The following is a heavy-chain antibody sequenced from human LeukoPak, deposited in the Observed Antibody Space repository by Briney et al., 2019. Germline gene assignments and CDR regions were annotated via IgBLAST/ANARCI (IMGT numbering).Heavy chain of an antibody. Sequence: RTSETLSLTCTVSGGSIISSDYHWGWVRQPPVKGLEWIGTISYSGNTDYNPSLRSRVTISVDTSNNQFSLRLGSVTAADTAVYHCARHCCSGPAKRVFDIWGQGTMVTVSS. D-gene: IGHD2-15*01. CDR2: ISYSGNT. CDR1: GGSIISSDYH. V-gene: IGHV4-39*01. CDR3: ARHCCSGPAKRVFDI. J-gene: IGHJ3*02.